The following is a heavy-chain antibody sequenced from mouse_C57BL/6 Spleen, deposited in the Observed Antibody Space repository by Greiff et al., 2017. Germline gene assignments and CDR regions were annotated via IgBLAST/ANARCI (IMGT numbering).Heavy chain of an antibody. V-gene: IGHV5-4*03. CDR3: ARVYDYDVWFAY. CDR2: ISDGGSYT. Sequence: EVKLVESGGGLVKPGGSLKLSCAASGFTFSSYAMSWVRQTPEKRLEWVATISDGGSYTYYPDNVKGRFTISRDNAKNNLYLQMSHLKSEDTAMYYCARVYDYDVWFAYWGQGTLVTVSA. J-gene: IGHJ3*01. CDR1: GFTFSSYA. D-gene: IGHD2-4*01.